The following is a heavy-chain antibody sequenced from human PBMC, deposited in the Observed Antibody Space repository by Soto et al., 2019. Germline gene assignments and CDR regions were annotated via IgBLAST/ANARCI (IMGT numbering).Heavy chain of an antibody. D-gene: IGHD3-22*01. J-gene: IGHJ4*02. Sequence: GGSLRLSCTASGFTFSTYSMNWVRQAPGKGLEWVSYISSSSSTIYYADSVKGRFTISRDNAKNSLYLQMNSLRDEDTAVYYCARDDYYDTSGYFALFEYWGQGTLVTVSS. CDR2: ISSSSSTI. V-gene: IGHV3-48*02. CDR1: GFTFSTYS. CDR3: ARDDYYDTSGYFALFEY.